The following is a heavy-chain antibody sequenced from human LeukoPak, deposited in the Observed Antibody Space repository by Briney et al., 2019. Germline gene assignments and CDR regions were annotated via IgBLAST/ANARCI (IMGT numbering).Heavy chain of an antibody. V-gene: IGHV3-30-3*01. J-gene: IGHJ4*02. Sequence: PGGSLRLSCAASGFTFSYYAMHWVRQAPGKGLEWVAVISYDGSNKYYADSVKGRFTISRDNSKNTLYLQMNSLRAEDTAVYYCAKDGVSGYSYGYSDYWGQGTLVTVSS. D-gene: IGHD5-18*01. CDR2: ISYDGSNK. CDR3: AKDGVSGYSYGYSDY. CDR1: GFTFSYYA.